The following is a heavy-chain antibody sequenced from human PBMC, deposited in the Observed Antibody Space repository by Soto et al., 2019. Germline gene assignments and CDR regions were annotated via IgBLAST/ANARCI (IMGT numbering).Heavy chain of an antibody. CDR1: GFTVTRNY. CDR2: IHTGGKT. V-gene: IGHV3-53*02. Sequence: QLVESGGGLIQPGGSLRLSCAASGFTVTRNYMTWVRLAPGKGLECVSTIHTGGKTYYTDSVKGRFTVSRDESKNTLFLQMSTLRVEDTGVYYCAPGGSNRVRGAIVEVFHLEFWGRGTVVTVSS. D-gene: IGHD3-10*01. J-gene: IGHJ4*02. CDR3: APGGSNRVRGAIVEVFHLEF.